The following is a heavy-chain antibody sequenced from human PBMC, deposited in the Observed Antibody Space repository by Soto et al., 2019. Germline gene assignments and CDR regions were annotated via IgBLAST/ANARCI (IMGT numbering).Heavy chain of an antibody. CDR1: GFTFSSYG. J-gene: IGHJ4*02. CDR2: IWYDGSNK. Sequence: GGSLRLSCAASGFTFSSYGMHWVRQAPGKGLEWVAVIWYDGSNKYYADSVKGRFTISRDNSKNTLYLQMNSLRAEDTAVYYCARDSPTTIFGVVTTYYFDYWGQGTLVTVSS. CDR3: ARDSPTTIFGVVTTYYFDY. D-gene: IGHD3-3*01. V-gene: IGHV3-33*01.